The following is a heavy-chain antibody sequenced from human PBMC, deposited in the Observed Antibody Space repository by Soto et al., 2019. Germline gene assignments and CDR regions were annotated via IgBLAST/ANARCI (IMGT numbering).Heavy chain of an antibody. J-gene: IGHJ5*02. V-gene: IGHV4-39*01. CDR3: ARSPVYVWGLSEAKNNCFDP. CDR1: GGSISSSSYY. CDR2: IYYSGST. D-gene: IGHD3-16*01. Sequence: SETLSLTCTVSGGSISSSSYYWGWIRQPPGKGLEWIGSIYYSGSTYYNPSLKSRVTISVDTSKNQFSLKLSSVTAADTAVYYCARSPVYVWGLSEAKNNCFDPWGQGTLVTVS.